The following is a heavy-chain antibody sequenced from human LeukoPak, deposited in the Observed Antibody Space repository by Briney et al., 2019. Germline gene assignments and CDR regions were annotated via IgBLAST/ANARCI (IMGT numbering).Heavy chain of an antibody. CDR2: IYYSGST. Sequence: SETLSLTCTVYDGSISIYYWGWIRQPQGKGLEWIGSIYYSGSTYYNPSLKSRVTISVDTSKNQFSLKLSSVTAADTAVYYCARLGPIAVAGTFDYWGQGTLVTVSS. V-gene: IGHV4-39*01. D-gene: IGHD6-19*01. CDR3: ARLGPIAVAGTFDY. CDR1: DGSISIYY. J-gene: IGHJ4*02.